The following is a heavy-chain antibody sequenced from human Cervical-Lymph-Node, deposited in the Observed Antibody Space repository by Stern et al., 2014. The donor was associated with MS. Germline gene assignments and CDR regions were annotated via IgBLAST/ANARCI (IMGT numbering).Heavy chain of an antibody. D-gene: IGHD6-19*01. J-gene: IGHJ4*02. CDR1: GYTFTSYG. V-gene: IGHV1-18*04. Sequence: VQLVESGAEVKKPGASVKVSCKASGYTFTSYGISWVRQAPGKGLEWMGWISAYNGNTNYAQKLQGRVTMTTDTSTSTAYMELRSLRSDDTAVYYCARDGVAVAGPKPEMPFDYWGQGTLVTVSS. CDR3: ARDGVAVAGPKPEMPFDY. CDR2: ISAYNGNT.